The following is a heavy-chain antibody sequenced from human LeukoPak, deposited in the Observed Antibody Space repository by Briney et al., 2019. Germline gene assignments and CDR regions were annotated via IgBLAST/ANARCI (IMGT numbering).Heavy chain of an antibody. CDR2: INHSGST. CDR3: ASSARWLPNDY. V-gene: IGHV4-34*01. Sequence: SETLSLTCAVYGGSFSGYYWSWIRQPPGKGLEWIWEINHSGSTNYNPSLKSRVTISVDTSKNQFSLKLSSVTAADTAVYYCASSARWLPNDYWGQGTLVTVSS. CDR1: GGSFSGYY. J-gene: IGHJ4*02. D-gene: IGHD5-24*01.